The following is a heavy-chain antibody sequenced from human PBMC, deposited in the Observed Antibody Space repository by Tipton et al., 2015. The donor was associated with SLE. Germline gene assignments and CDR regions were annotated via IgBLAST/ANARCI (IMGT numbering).Heavy chain of an antibody. CDR2: ISSSSGTI. D-gene: IGHD3-3*01. CDR1: GFTFSRYS. J-gene: IGHJ5*01. Sequence: SLRLSCAASGFTFSRYSMNWVRQAPEKGLEWVSYISSSSGTIYYADSVKGRFTISRDHVKNSLYLQMNSLRVEDTAVYYCARGTPNTNFGVAPSEDWFDSWGQGTLVSVSS. V-gene: IGHV3-48*01. CDR3: ARGTPNTNFGVAPSEDWFDS.